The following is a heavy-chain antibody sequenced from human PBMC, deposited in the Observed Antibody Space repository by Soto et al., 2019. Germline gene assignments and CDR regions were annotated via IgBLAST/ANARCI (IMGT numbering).Heavy chain of an antibody. J-gene: IGHJ5*02. CDR3: TRVPDR. CDR1: GGSISSGGYS. Sequence: QLQLQESGSGLVKPSQTLSLTCAVSGGSISSGGYSWIWIRQPPGKGLEWSGYIYRSGSNDYNPSLKSRVTISADRSKNQFSLKLSSGTAAETAVYYCTRVPDRGGQGTLVTVSS. V-gene: IGHV4-30-2*01. CDR2: IYRSGSN.